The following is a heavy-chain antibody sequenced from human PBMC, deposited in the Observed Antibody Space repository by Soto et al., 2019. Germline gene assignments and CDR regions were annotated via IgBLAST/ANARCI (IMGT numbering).Heavy chain of an antibody. CDR1: GVSISSYY. CDR2: LYDSGST. Sequence: SETLSLTCTVSGVSISSYYWSWIRQPPGKGLEWIGYLYDSGSTNYNPSLKSRVTISVDTSKNQLSLKLSSVTAADTAVYYCARLRFLEWLLSDYYFDYWGQGTLVTVSS. J-gene: IGHJ4*02. CDR3: ARLRFLEWLLSDYYFDY. V-gene: IGHV4-59*01. D-gene: IGHD3-3*01.